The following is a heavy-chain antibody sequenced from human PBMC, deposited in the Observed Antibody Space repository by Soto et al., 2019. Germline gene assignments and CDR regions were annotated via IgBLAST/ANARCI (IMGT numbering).Heavy chain of an antibody. J-gene: IGHJ5*02. V-gene: IGHV3-73*01. CDR2: IRSKANSYAT. CDR3: TSPALYCTNGVCSKDNWFDP. D-gene: IGHD2-8*01. CDR1: GFTFSGSA. Sequence: PGGSLRLSCAASGFTFSGSAMHWVRQASGKGLEWVGRIRSKANSYATAYAASVKGRFTISRDDSKNTVYLQMNSLKTEDTAVYYCTSPALYCTNGVCSKDNWFDPWGQGT.